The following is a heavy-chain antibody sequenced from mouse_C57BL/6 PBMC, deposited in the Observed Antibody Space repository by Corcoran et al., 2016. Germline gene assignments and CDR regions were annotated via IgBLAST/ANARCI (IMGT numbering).Heavy chain of an antibody. J-gene: IGHJ1*03. D-gene: IGHD2-3*01. CDR1: GYTFTDYD. CDR2: INPNNGGT. CDR3: ARVGYSCYWWFVV. V-gene: IGHV1-26*01. Sequence: EVQLQQSGPELVKPGASVKISCKASGYTFTDYDMNWVRQSHGKSLEWIGDINPNNGGTSYNQKFKGTATLTVDKSYSTAYMALRSLTSEASAVYYCARVGYSCYWWFVVGGTGTTVTVSS.